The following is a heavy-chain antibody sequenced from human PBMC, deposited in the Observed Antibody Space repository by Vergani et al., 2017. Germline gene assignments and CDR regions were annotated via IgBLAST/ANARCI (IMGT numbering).Heavy chain of an antibody. CDR3: ARGMTTETTDLDRFDI. J-gene: IGHJ3*02. V-gene: IGHV3-66*02. CDR2: INIGGRT. Sequence: LVESGGGLVQPGGSLRLSCAASSFSVSSHYMTWVRQAPGKGLEWVSTINIGGRTSYADSVKGRLTLTRDDSKNTLHLQMNSLRPEDTAVYYCARGMTTETTDLDRFDIWGQGTMVSVSS. CDR1: SFSVSSHY. D-gene: IGHD4-17*01.